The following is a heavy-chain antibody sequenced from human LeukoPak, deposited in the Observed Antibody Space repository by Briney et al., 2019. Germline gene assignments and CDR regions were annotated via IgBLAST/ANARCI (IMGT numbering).Heavy chain of an antibody. J-gene: IGHJ4*02. Sequence: SETLSLTCTVSGGSISSSSYYWGWIRQPPGKGLEWIGSIYYSGSTYYNPSLKSRVTISVDTSKNQFSLKLSSVTAADTAVYYCARGQYKVYFDYWGQGTLVTVSS. V-gene: IGHV4-39*01. CDR1: GGSISSSSYY. D-gene: IGHD1-20*01. CDR3: ARGQYKVYFDY. CDR2: IYYSGST.